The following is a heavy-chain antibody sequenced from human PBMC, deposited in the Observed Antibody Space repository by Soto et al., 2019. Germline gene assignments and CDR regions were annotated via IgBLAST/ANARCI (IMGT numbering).Heavy chain of an antibody. J-gene: IGHJ4*02. CDR3: ARDLGYSYEGSGRDY. D-gene: IGHD2-15*01. V-gene: IGHV3-23*01. CDR1: GFTFSSFA. Sequence: EVQLLESGGGLVQPGGSLRLSCVASGFTFSSFAMSWVRQAPGKGLEWVSAIHGGGGITFYADAVQGRFTISRDNSENTLYLQMNDLRGEDTAVDYCARDLGYSYEGSGRDYWGQGTLVTVSS. CDR2: IHGGGGIT.